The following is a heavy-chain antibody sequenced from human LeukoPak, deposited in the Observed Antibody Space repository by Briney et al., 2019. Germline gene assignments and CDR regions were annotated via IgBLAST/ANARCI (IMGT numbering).Heavy chain of an antibody. D-gene: IGHD4-23*01. CDR2: IYYSGST. J-gene: IGHJ3*02. CDR3: ARGNTVVSRFDAFDI. Sequence: SETLSLTCTVSGGSINSYYWTWIRQPPGKGLEWIGYIYYSGSTNYNPSLKSRVTISVDTSKNQFSLTLSSVTAADTAVYYCARGNTVVSRFDAFDIWGQGTMVTVSS. CDR1: GGSINSYY. V-gene: IGHV4-59*12.